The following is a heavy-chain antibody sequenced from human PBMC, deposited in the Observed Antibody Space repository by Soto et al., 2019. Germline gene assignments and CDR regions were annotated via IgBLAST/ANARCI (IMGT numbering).Heavy chain of an antibody. CDR3: AKDSHWEVNNHYYAMDV. CDR1: GFTFSSYG. CDR2: ISYDGTNK. J-gene: IGHJ6*02. V-gene: IGHV3-30*18. Sequence: QVQLVESGGGVVQPGRSLRLSCAASGFTFSSYGMHWVRQAPGKGLEWVAIISYDGTNKYYADSVKGRFTISRDNSKNTVYLQMNSLRAEDTNVYYCAKDSHWEVNNHYYAMDVWGQGTTVTVSS. D-gene: IGHD1-26*01.